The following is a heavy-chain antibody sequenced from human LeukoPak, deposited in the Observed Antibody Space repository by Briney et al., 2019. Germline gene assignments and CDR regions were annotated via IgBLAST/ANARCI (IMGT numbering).Heavy chain of an antibody. D-gene: IGHD2-2*01. CDR2: INPNSGDT. CDR3: ARANFLYCSSINCLFDY. V-gene: IGHV1-2*02. J-gene: IGHJ4*02. CDR1: GYTFTDYY. Sequence: ASVKVSCKASGYTFTDYYMHWVRQAPGQGLEWMTWINPNSGDTYYAQKFQGRVTMTRDTSISTAYMELGWLRSDDTAVYYCARANFLYCSSINCLFDYWGQGTLVTVSS.